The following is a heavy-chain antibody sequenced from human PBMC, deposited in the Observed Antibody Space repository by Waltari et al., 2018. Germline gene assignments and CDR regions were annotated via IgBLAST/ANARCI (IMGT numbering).Heavy chain of an antibody. V-gene: IGHV1-69*01. D-gene: IGHD2-2*02. CDR2: IIPIFGTA. CDR3: ARGGEDIVVVPAAIYSVDYYYGLDV. J-gene: IGHJ6*02. CDR1: GGTSSTYL. Sequence: QVQLVQSGAEVKKPGSSVKVSCKASGGTSSTYLVSWVRQAPGHGLEWMGGIIPIFGTANYAQKFQGRVTFTADESTTTAYMALSSLRSEDTAIYYCARGGEDIVVVPAAIYSVDYYYGLDVWGQGTTVTVSS.